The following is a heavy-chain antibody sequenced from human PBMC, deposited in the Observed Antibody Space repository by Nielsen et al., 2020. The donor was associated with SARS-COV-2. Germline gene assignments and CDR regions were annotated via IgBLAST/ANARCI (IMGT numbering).Heavy chain of an antibody. CDR1: GFGLSNYW. J-gene: IGHJ4*02. V-gene: IGHV3-74*01. CDR3: ARRNILDY. Sequence: GESLKISCAASGFGLSNYWMYWVRQSPEKGLMWVAHIDYEGSLTSYADSVKGRFTISRDNAKNIVYLQMNSLRVDDTAVYYCARRNILDYWGQGTLVTVSS. CDR2: IDYEGSLT. D-gene: IGHD3-9*01.